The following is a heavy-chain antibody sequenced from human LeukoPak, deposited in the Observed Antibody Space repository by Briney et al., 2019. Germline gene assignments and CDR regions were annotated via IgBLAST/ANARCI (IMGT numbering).Heavy chain of an antibody. Sequence: SETLSLTCTVSGGSISGYYWSWIRQSPGKGLEWIAYIYYTGRITYNPSLKSRVTISVETSKNQFSLNLTSVTTADTALYYCAKNTASSFPPWGQGTLVPVPS. D-gene: IGHD2-15*01. CDR1: GGSISGYY. CDR3: AKNTASSFPP. CDR2: IYYTGRI. V-gene: IGHV4-59*08. J-gene: IGHJ5*02.